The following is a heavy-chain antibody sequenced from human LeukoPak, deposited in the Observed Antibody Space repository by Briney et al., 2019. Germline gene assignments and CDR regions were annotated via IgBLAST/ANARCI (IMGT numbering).Heavy chain of an antibody. V-gene: IGHV3-23*01. J-gene: IGHJ4*02. CDR3: AKGRSSGWYYFDY. D-gene: IGHD6-19*01. CDR1: GFTFSSYA. Sequence: GGSLRLSCAASGFTFSSYAMSWVRQAPGKGLEWVSAISGSGGSTYYADSVKGRFTISRDNSKNTLYLQMNSLRAEDTAVYYCAKGRSSGWYYFDYWGQRTLVTVSS. CDR2: ISGSGGST.